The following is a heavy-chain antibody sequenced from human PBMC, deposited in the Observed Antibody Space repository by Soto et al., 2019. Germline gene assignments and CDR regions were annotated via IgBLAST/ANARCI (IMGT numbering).Heavy chain of an antibody. D-gene: IGHD6-19*01. CDR1: GGTFSRYA. CDR2: IIAISDTR. V-gene: IGHV1-69*06. Sequence: GPSVKVSCKASGGTFSRYAISWVRQAPGQGLEWMGGIIAISDTRKYAQKFRGRITITADKSTSTAYMELSSLTSEDTAVYYCARPRGAVSGDYGMDVWGQGTTVTVSS. CDR3: ARPRGAVSGDYGMDV. J-gene: IGHJ6*02.